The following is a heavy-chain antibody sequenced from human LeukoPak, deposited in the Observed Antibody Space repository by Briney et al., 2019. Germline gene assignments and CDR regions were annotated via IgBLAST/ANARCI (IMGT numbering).Heavy chain of an antibody. CDR1: GGSISSYY. V-gene: IGHV4-59*01. Sequence: SETLSLTCTVSGGSISSYYWSWIRQPPGKGLEWIGYIYYSGSTNYNPSLKSRVTISVDTSKNQFSLKLSSVTAADTAVYYCARGLHIVGATPGYFDYWGQGTLVTVSS. CDR2: IYYSGST. D-gene: IGHD1-26*01. J-gene: IGHJ4*02. CDR3: ARGLHIVGATPGYFDY.